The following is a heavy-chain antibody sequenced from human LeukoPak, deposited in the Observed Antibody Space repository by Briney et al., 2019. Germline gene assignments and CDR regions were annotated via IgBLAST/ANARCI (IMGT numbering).Heavy chain of an antibody. CDR2: IYYSGST. V-gene: IGHV4-59*01. J-gene: IGHJ4*02. CDR3: ARDFRLDY. Sequence: SETLSLTCTVSGGSISSYYWSWLRQPPGKGLEWIGYIYYSGSTNYNPSLKGRVTISVDTSKNQFSLKLSSVTTADTAVYYCARDFRLDYWGQGALVTVSS. CDR1: GGSISSYY.